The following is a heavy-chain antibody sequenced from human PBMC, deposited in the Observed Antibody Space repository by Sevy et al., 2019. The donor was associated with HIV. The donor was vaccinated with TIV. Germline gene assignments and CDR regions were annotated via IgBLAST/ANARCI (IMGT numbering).Heavy chain of an antibody. Sequence: GGSLRLSCAASGFNFRNFWMSWVRQAPGKGLECVADIKQDGSEAYYVDSVKGRFTISRDKAKNSLYLQMNSLRDEDTGMYFCVRDKEVGASILDAWGQGTPVTVSS. J-gene: IGHJ5*02. CDR2: IKQDGSEA. D-gene: IGHD1-26*01. CDR1: GFNFRNFW. V-gene: IGHV3-7*03. CDR3: VRDKEVGASILDA.